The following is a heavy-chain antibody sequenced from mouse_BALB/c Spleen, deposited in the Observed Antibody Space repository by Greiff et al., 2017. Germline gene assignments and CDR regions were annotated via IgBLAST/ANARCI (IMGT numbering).Heavy chain of an antibody. CDR2: INPNNGGT. J-gene: IGHJ3*01. D-gene: IGHD1-2*01. Sequence: VQLKESGPELVKPGASVKIPCKASGYTFTDYNMDWVKQSHGKSLEWIGDINPNNGGTIYNQKFKGKATLTVDTSSSTAYVELSSLTSEDSEVYDCARCGYGYGFAYWGQGTLVTVSA. CDR1: GYTFTDYN. CDR3: ARCGYGYGFAY. V-gene: IGHV1-18*01.